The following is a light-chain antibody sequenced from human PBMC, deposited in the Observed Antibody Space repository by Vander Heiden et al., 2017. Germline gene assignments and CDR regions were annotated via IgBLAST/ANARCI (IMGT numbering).Light chain of an antibody. V-gene: IGLV1-40*01. CDR1: GSNIGAHYD. Sequence: QPVLTQPPSVSGAPGQKVTISCTGSGSNIGAHYDVHWYQHLPGTAPDLLIYANTNRPSGVPDRFSGSKSGASASLAITGLQAEDEADYYCQSYDSSLSAWVFGGGTKLTAL. CDR2: ANT. J-gene: IGLJ3*02. CDR3: QSYDSSLSAWV.